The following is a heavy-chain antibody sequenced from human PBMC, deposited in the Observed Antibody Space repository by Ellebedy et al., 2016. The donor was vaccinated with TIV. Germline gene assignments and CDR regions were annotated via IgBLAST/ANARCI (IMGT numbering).Heavy chain of an antibody. CDR2: ISGSGSDI. CDR3: AKDRAGGSYGLRLDY. CDR1: GFTFSGSY. V-gene: IGHV3-11*05. D-gene: IGHD1-26*01. Sequence: GGSLRLSCAASGFTFSGSYMNWIRQAPGKGLEWLSYISGSGSDINYADSVKGRFTISRDNSKNTLYLQMNSLRAEDTAVHYCAKDRAGGSYGLRLDYWGQGTLVTVSS. J-gene: IGHJ4*02.